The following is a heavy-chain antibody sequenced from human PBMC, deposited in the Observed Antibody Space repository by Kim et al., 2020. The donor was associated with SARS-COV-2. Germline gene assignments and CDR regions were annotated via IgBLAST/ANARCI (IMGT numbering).Heavy chain of an antibody. V-gene: IGHV3-15*01. J-gene: IGHJ6*02. D-gene: IGHD1-26*01. Sequence: YAAPVRGRFTISKADSKNTLYLQMNSLKTADIAVYYCSASYSYYYYGMDVWGQGTTVTVSS. CDR3: SASYSYYYYGMDV.